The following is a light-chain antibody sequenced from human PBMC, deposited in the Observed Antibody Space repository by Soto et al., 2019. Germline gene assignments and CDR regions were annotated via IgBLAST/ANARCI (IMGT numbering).Light chain of an antibody. J-gene: IGKJ1*01. CDR2: KAS. V-gene: IGKV1-5*03. Sequence: DAQMTQSPSTLSASVGDRVTITCRASESISSWLAWYQQKPGKAPKLLIYKASSLERGVPSRFSGSGSGTEFTLTISSLPPDDFATYYCQQYNTYSTFGQGTKVDIK. CDR3: QQYNTYST. CDR1: ESISSW.